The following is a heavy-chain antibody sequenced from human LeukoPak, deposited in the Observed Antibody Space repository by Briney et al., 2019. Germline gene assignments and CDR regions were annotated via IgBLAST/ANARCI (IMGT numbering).Heavy chain of an antibody. CDR1: GYTFTSYD. D-gene: IGHD6-13*01. Sequence: ASVKVSCKASGYTFTSYDINWVRQATGQGLEWMGGMNPNSGNTGYAQKFQGRVTMTRNTSISTAYMELSSLRSEDTAVYYCARGSYSSRFYYGMDVWGQGTTVTVSS. CDR2: MNPNSGNT. J-gene: IGHJ6*02. CDR3: ARGSYSSRFYYGMDV. V-gene: IGHV1-8*01.